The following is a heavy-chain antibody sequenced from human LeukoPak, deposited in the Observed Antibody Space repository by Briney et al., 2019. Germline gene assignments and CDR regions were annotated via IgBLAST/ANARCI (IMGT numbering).Heavy chain of an antibody. J-gene: IGHJ5*01. CDR2: ISYDGSNK. CDR1: GFTFSSYG. CDR3: VRGGEIGFDS. V-gene: IGHV3-30*03. Sequence: GRSLRLSCAASGFTFSSYGMHWVRQAPGKGLEWVAVISYDGSNKYYADSVKGRFTISRENAKSSLYLQMNSLRAGDTAVYYCVRGGEIGFDSWGQGTLVTVSS. D-gene: IGHD3-16*01.